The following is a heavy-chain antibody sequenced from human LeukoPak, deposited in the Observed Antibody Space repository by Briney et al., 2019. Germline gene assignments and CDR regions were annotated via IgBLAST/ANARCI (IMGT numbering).Heavy chain of an antibody. CDR2: ISYDGSNK. J-gene: IGHJ4*02. V-gene: IGHV3-30*04. CDR1: GFTFSSHT. D-gene: IGHD5-24*01. CDR3: AREMATIDVFDY. Sequence: GGSLRLSCAASGFTFSSHTMHWVRQAPGKGLEWVAVISYDGSNKYYADSVKGRFTISRDNSKNTLYLQMNSLRAEDTAVYYCAREMATIDVFDYWGQGTLVTVSS.